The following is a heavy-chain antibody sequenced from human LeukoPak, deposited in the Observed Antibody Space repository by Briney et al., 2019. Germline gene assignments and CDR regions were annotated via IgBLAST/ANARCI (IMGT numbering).Heavy chain of an antibody. J-gene: IGHJ4*02. CDR2: IYYSGST. D-gene: IGHD5-18*01. V-gene: IGHV4-59*01. Sequence: SETLSLTCTVSGGSISSYYWSWIREPPGKGLEWIGHIYYSGSTNYNPSLKSRVTISVDTSKNQFSLKLSSVTAADTAVYYCATSSGGIHLDGYDYWGQGTLVTVSS. CDR3: ATSSGGIHLDGYDY. CDR1: GGSISSYY.